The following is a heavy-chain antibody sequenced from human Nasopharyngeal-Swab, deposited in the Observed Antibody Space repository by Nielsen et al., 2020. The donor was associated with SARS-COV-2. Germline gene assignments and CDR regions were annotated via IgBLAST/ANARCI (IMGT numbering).Heavy chain of an antibody. Sequence: SLKISCAASGFTFDDYAMHWVRQAPGKGLEWVSGISWNSGSIGYADSVKGRFTISRDNAKNSLYLQMNSLRAEDTALYYCAKVGSGYDNDYWGQGTLVTVPS. D-gene: IGHD3-22*01. CDR1: GFTFDDYA. CDR2: ISWNSGSI. CDR3: AKVGSGYDNDY. J-gene: IGHJ4*02. V-gene: IGHV3-9*01.